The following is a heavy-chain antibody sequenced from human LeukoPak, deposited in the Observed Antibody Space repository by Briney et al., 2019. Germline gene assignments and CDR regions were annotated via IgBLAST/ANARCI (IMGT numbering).Heavy chain of an antibody. CDR1: GFTFSSYG. CDR3: AKDRVDGSGSQFDS. J-gene: IGHJ4*02. CDR2: ISGSGGST. Sequence: PGGSLRLSCAASGFTFSSYGMSWVRQAPGKGLEWVSAISGSGGSTYYADSVKGRFTISRDNAMNTLYLQMTSLRADDTAVYYCAKDRVDGSGSQFDSWGQGSLVIVSS. D-gene: IGHD3-10*01. V-gene: IGHV3-23*01.